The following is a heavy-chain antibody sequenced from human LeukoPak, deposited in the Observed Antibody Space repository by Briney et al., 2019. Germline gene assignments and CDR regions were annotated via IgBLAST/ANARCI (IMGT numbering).Heavy chain of an antibody. V-gene: IGHV1-69*13. CDR2: IIPIFGTA. Sequence: ASVKVSCKASGYAFTSYYMHWVRQAPGQGLEWMGGIIPIFGTANYAQKFQGRVTMTADASTDTAYMELSSLRSDDTAVYYCARRDYYYDSSGYYEDYWGQGTLVTVSS. J-gene: IGHJ4*02. CDR1: GYAFTSYY. D-gene: IGHD3-22*01. CDR3: ARRDYYYDSSGYYEDY.